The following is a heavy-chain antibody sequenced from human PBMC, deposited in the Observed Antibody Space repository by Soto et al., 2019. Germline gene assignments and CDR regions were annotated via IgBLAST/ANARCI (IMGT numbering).Heavy chain of an antibody. CDR2: VYSSGGT. CDR1: GGSMSSYY. Sequence: LSLPCTVSGGSMSSYYWTWIRQPAGKGLEWIGRVYSSGGTHYNPSLKSRVTISLDTSKNQFSLRLLSVTDADTAVYYCARGQRFSAWFDPWGQGTLVTVSS. V-gene: IGHV4-4*07. J-gene: IGHJ5*02. D-gene: IGHD3-3*01. CDR3: ARGQRFSAWFDP.